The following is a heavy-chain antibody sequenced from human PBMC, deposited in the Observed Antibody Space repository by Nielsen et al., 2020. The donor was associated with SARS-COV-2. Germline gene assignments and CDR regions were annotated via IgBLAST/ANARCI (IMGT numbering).Heavy chain of an antibody. J-gene: IGHJ6*02. D-gene: IGHD2-2*01. CDR2: INTNTGNP. CDR3: ARGDFRVVPAAIEGDDYYYYYGMDV. V-gene: IGHV7-4-1*02. Sequence: WVRQAPGQGLEWMGWINTNTGNPTYAQGFTGRFVFSLDTSVSTAYLQISSLKAEDTAVYYCARGDFRVVPAAIEGDDYYYYYGMDVWGQGTTVTVSS.